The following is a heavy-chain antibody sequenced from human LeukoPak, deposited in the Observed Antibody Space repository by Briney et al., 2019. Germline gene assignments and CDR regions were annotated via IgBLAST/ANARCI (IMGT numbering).Heavy chain of an antibody. Sequence: GGSLRLSCAASGFTFSSYEMNWVRQAPGKGLEWVSYISSSGSTIYYADSVKGRFTISRDNAKNSLYLQMNSLRAEDTAVYYCAKVALEGGPYYYMDVWGKGTTVTISS. D-gene: IGHD2-15*01. CDR3: AKVALEGGPYYYMDV. CDR1: GFTFSSYE. CDR2: ISSSGSTI. J-gene: IGHJ6*03. V-gene: IGHV3-48*03.